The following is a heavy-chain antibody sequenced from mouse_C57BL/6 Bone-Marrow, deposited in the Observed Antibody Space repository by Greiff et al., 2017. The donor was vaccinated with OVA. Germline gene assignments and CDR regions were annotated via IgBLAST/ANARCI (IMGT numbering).Heavy chain of an antibody. CDR1: GYTFTSYW. CDR2: IYPGSGST. J-gene: IGHJ4*01. CDR3: ASRYSPGPLYYAMDY. V-gene: IGHV1-55*01. Sequence: QVQLQQPGAELVKPGASVKMSCKASGYTFTSYWITWVKQRPGQGLEWIGDIYPGSGSTNYNEKFKSKATLTVDTSSSTAYMQLSSLTSEDSAVYYCASRYSPGPLYYAMDYWGQGTSVTVSS. D-gene: IGHD3-2*02.